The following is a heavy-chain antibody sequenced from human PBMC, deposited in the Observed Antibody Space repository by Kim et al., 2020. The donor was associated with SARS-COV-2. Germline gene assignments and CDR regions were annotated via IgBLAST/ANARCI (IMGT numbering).Heavy chain of an antibody. CDR1: GFTVSSNY. CDR3: ATTRWLQFEVFDY. V-gene: IGHV3-66*02. CDR2: IYSGGST. D-gene: IGHD5-12*01. Sequence: GGSPRLSCAASGFTVSSNYMSWVRQAPGKGLEWVSVIYSGGSTYYADSVKGRFTISRDNSKNTLYLQMNSLRAEDTAVYYCATTRWLQFEVFDYWGQGTLVTVSS. J-gene: IGHJ4*02.